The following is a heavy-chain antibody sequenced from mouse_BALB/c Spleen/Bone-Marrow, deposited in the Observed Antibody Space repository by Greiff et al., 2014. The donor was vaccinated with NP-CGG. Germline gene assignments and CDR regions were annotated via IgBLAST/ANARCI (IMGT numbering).Heavy chain of an antibody. Sequence: VQLQQSGADLMKPGASVKISCKATGYRFNSYWIEWVKQRPGHGLEWTEEILPGSGSTNFNEKFKGKATFTAYTSSNTAYMQISSLTSEDSAVYYCARLGIRSFDYWGQGTTLTVSS. CDR1: GYRFNSYW. CDR2: ILPGSGST. CDR3: ARLGIRSFDY. J-gene: IGHJ2*01. V-gene: IGHV1-9*01. D-gene: IGHD3-1*01.